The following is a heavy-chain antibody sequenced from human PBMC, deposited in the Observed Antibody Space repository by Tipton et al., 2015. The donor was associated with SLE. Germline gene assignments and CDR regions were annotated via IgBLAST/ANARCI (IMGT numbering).Heavy chain of an antibody. J-gene: IGHJ6*03. V-gene: IGHV4-38-2*02. Sequence: TLSLTCTVSGYSISIDYYWGWIRQPPGKGLEWIGSIYHSGSTYYNPSLKSRVTILIDTSKNQFSLKLSSVTAADTAVYYCAYSGYADYYYYMDVWGKGTTVTVSS. D-gene: IGHD5-12*01. CDR2: IYHSGST. CDR1: GYSISIDYY. CDR3: AYSGYADYYYYMDV.